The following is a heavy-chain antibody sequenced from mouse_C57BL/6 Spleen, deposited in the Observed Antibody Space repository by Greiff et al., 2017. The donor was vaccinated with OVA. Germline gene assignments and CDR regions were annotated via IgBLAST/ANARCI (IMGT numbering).Heavy chain of an antibody. CDR2: IRNKANGYTT. CDR1: GFTFTDYY. J-gene: IGHJ2*01. Sequence: EVHLVESGGGLVQPGGSLSLSCAASGFTFTDYYMSWVRQPPGKALEWLGFIRNKANGYTTEYSASVKGRFTISRDNSQSILYLQMNALRAEDSATYYCARYYYGSSYFDYWAQGTTLTVSS. CDR3: ARYYYGSSYFDY. D-gene: IGHD1-1*01. V-gene: IGHV7-3*01.